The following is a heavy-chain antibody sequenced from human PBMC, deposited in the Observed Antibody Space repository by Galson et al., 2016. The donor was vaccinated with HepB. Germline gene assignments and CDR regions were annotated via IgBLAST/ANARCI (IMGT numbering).Heavy chain of an antibody. D-gene: IGHD6-19*01. CDR1: GYTFASYG. V-gene: IGHV1-18*01. CDR2: ISAYNGNT. CDR3: ARDWLVAVFDY. Sequence: SVKVSCKASGYTFASYGISWVRQAPGQGLEWMGWISAYNGNTNYAQKLQGRVTMTTDTSTSTAYMEVRRLRSDDTAVYYCARDWLVAVFDYWGQGTLVTVSS. J-gene: IGHJ4*02.